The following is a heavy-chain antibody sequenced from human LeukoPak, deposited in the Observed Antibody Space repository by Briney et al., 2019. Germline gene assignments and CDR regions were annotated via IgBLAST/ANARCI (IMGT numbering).Heavy chain of an antibody. V-gene: IGHV1-18*01. CDR2: ISVYNGNT. CDR3: ARDRLEFMVRGVIDY. Sequence: ASVTVSCKASGYTFTSYGISWVRQAPGQGLEWMGWISVYNGNTNYAQKLQGRVTMTTDTSTSTAYMELRSLRSDVTAVYYCARDRLEFMVRGVIDYWGQGTLVTVSS. CDR1: GYTFTSYG. D-gene: IGHD3-10*01. J-gene: IGHJ4*02.